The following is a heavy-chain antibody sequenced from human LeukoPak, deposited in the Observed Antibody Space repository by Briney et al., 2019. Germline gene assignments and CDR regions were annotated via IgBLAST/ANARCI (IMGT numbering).Heavy chain of an antibody. Sequence: SETLSLTCTASGGSISSYYWSWIRQPPGKGLEWIGYIYYSGSTNYNPSLKSRVTISVDTSKNQFSLKLSSVTAADTAVYYCARHYYDSSGPPFHDAFDIWGQGTMVTVSS. CDR1: GGSISSYY. V-gene: IGHV4-59*08. CDR2: IYYSGST. J-gene: IGHJ3*02. D-gene: IGHD3-22*01. CDR3: ARHYYDSSGPPFHDAFDI.